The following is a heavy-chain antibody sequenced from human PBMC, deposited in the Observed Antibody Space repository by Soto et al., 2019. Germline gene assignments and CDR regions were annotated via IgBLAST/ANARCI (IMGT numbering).Heavy chain of an antibody. CDR2: IYTSVNT. Sequence: QVQLQESGPGLVKPSDTLSLTCKVSGGSISNYYLSWIRQPAGKGLEWMGRIYTSVNTNYNPSLKGRGTMAVDMSKNQLALKLSSVAAADTAAYYCAQEDNGDNGRAFDPWGQGTLVTVAS. CDR3: AQEDNGDNGRAFDP. V-gene: IGHV4-4*07. CDR1: GGSISNYY. J-gene: IGHJ5*02. D-gene: IGHD4-17*01.